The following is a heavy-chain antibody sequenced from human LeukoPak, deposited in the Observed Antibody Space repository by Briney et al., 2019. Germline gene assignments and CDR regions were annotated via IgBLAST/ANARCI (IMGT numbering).Heavy chain of an antibody. CDR3: AKDYSFFDC. V-gene: IGHV3-33*06. Sequence: GGSLRLSCAASGFTFSNYGMHWVRQAPGKGLEWVAVIWYDGSDKYYADSVKGRFTISRDNSKNTVYLQMNSLRAEDTAVYYCAKDYSFFDCWGQGTLVTVSS. CDR2: IWYDGSDK. CDR1: GFTFSNYG. D-gene: IGHD2-21*01. J-gene: IGHJ4*02.